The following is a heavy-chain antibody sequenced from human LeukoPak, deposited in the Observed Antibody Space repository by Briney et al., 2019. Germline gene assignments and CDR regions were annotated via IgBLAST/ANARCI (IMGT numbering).Heavy chain of an antibody. CDR3: ARVFSSSVWVVDY. CDR1: GFTFSSYW. D-gene: IGHD6-13*01. CDR2: ISSDGRST. J-gene: IGHJ4*02. V-gene: IGHV3-74*01. Sequence: GGSLRLSCAASGFTFSSYWMHWVRQAPGKGLVWVSRISSDGRSTTYADSVKGRFTISRDNAKNTLYLQMNNLRADDTAVYYCARVFSSSVWVVDYWGQGTLVTVSS.